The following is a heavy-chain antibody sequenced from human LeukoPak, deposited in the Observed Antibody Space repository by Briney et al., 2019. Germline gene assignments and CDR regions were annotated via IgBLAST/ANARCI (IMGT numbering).Heavy chain of an antibody. Sequence: SVKVSCKASGGTFSSYAISWVRQAPGQGLEWMGRIIPIFGIANYAQKFQGRVTITADKSTSTAYMELSSLRSEDTAVYYCARASGYCSSTRCHDAFDIWGQGTMVTVSS. CDR1: GGTFSSYA. D-gene: IGHD2-2*03. J-gene: IGHJ3*02. CDR2: IIPIFGIA. V-gene: IGHV1-69*04. CDR3: ARASGYCSSTRCHDAFDI.